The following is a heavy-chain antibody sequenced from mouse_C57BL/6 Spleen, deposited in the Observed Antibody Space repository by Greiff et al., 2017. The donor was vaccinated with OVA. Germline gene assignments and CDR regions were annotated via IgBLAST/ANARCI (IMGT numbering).Heavy chain of an antibody. D-gene: IGHD2-4*01. CDR3: ARRGGDYDETYYAMDY. Sequence: EVQLQQSGPVLVKPGASVKMSCKASGYTFTDYYMNWVKQSHGKSLEWIGVINPYNGGTSYNQKFKGKATLTVDKSSSTAYMELNSLTSEDSAVYYCARRGGDYDETYYAMDYWGQGTSVTVSS. V-gene: IGHV1-19*01. CDR1: GYTFTDYY. CDR2: INPYNGGT. J-gene: IGHJ4*01.